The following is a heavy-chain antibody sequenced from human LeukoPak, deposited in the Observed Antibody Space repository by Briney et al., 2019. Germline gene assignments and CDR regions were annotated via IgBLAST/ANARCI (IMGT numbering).Heavy chain of an antibody. CDR2: ISGTSSII. CDR1: GYTFSDYG. Sequence: GESLRLSCGASGYTFSDYGMNWVRQPPGKGLEWVSHISGTSSIIQYAESVKGRFTISRDNAKNSLYLQMNSLRVEDTAVYYCARALSTSWYDAFDIWGQGTMVTVSS. D-gene: IGHD2-2*01. CDR3: ARALSTSWYDAFDI. J-gene: IGHJ3*02. V-gene: IGHV3-48*04.